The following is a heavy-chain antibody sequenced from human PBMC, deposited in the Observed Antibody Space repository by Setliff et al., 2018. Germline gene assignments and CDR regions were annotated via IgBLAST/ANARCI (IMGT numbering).Heavy chain of an antibody. J-gene: IGHJ4*02. D-gene: IGHD3-10*01. CDR3: ARSLGSGSYWNSRPFYSDY. V-gene: IGHV4-59*08. CDR1: GDSIFDNY. Sequence: PSETLSLTCSVSGDSIFDNYWSWIRQSPGKGLEWIGYIHYSGNTNYNPSLKSRVTISGDTSKNQFSLKVNSVTAADTAVYYCARSLGSGSYWNSRPFYSDYWGQGTLVTVSS. CDR2: IHYSGNT.